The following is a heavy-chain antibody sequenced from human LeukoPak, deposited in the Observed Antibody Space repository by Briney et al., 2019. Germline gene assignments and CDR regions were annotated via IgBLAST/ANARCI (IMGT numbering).Heavy chain of an antibody. Sequence: PSETLSLTCSVSGASISSWYWSWIRQPAGKGLEWIGHISTSGSTRYNPSLKSRVTMSLDTSKNQFSLKLSSVTAADTAVYYCARAAPGGCSSTSCYGAEFDYWGQGTLVTVSS. D-gene: IGHD2-2*01. V-gene: IGHV4-4*07. CDR2: ISTSGST. J-gene: IGHJ4*02. CDR1: GASISSWY. CDR3: ARAAPGGCSSTSCYGAEFDY.